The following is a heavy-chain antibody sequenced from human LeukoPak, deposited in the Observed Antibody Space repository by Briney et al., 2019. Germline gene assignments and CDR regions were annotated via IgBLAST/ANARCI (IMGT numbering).Heavy chain of an antibody. Sequence: SETLSLTCTVSGGSISSSSYYWGWIRQPPGKGLEWIGSIYYSGSTYYNPSLKSRVTISVDTSKNQFSLKLSSVTAADTAVYYCARDKSIVVVVAATPYYFDYWGQGTLVTVSS. V-gene: IGHV4-39*07. CDR1: GGSISSSSYY. J-gene: IGHJ4*02. CDR2: IYYSGST. CDR3: ARDKSIVVVVAATPYYFDY. D-gene: IGHD2-15*01.